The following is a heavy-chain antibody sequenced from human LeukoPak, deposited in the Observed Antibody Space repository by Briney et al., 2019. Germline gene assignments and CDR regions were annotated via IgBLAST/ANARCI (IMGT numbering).Heavy chain of an antibody. CDR1: GNYW. CDR2: INSDGSWT. V-gene: IGHV3-74*01. J-gene: IGHJ6*02. D-gene: IGHD3-22*01. Sequence: GGSLRLSCAASGNYWMHWVRQAPGKGLVWVSHINSDGSWTSYADSVKGRFTISRDNAKNSLYLQMNSLRAEDTAVYYCTRGRYDSSGYYSYYGMDVWGQGTTVTVSS. CDR3: TRGRYDSSGYYSYYGMDV.